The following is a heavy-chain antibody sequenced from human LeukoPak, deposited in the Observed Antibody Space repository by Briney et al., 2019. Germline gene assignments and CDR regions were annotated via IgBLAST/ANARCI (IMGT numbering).Heavy chain of an antibody. CDR2: IIPMFGIA. CDR1: GGTFSSYG. V-gene: IGHV1-69*04. CDR3: ARDAHYDGSGYYGY. Sequence: SVKVSCKASGGTFSSYGISWVRQAPGQGLEWMGRIIPMFGIANYAQKFQGRVTITADKSTSTAYMELSSLRSEDTAVYYCARDAHYDGSGYYGYWGQGTLVTVSS. D-gene: IGHD3-22*01. J-gene: IGHJ4*02.